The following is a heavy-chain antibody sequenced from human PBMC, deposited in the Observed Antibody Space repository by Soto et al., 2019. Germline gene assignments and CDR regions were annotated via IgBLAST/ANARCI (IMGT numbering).Heavy chain of an antibody. CDR2: LSFDGSQK. Sequence: QVQLVESGGGVVQPGRSLKLSCAASGFTFSSNGMHWVRQAPGKGLEWVASLSFDGSQKHYTDSVKGRFTISRDNSKKTLYLQMNSLRGEDTAVYYCAKDHSTGEYFQYWGQGTLVIVSS. CDR1: GFTFSSNG. J-gene: IGHJ1*01. V-gene: IGHV3-30*18. CDR3: AKDHSTGEYFQY. D-gene: IGHD2-2*01.